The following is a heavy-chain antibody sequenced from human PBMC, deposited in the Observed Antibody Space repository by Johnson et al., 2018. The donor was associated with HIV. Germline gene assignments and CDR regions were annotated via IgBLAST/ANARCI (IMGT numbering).Heavy chain of an antibody. V-gene: IGHV3-53*01. J-gene: IGHJ3*02. CDR3: ARDRIPYNWNYEGDAFDI. CDR1: GFTVRSNY. D-gene: IGHD1-7*01. Sequence: VQLVESGGGLIQPGGSLRLSCAASGFTVRSNYMSWVRQAPGKGLEWVSVIYSGGSTNYADSVKGRFTISRDISKNTLYLQMNSLRAEDTAVYYCARDRIPYNWNYEGDAFDIWGQGTMVTVSS. CDR2: IYSGGST.